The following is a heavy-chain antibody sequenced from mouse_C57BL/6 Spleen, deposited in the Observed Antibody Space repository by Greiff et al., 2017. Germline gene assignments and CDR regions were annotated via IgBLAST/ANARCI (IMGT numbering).Heavy chain of an antibody. CDR2: IYPRDGST. CDR3: ARGGTTVVPYFDY. Sequence: QVQLQQSGPELVKPGASVKLSCKASGYTFTSYDINWVKQRPGQGLEWIGWIYPRDGSTEYNEKFKGKATLTVDTSSSTAYMELHSLTSEDSAVYFCARGGTTVVPYFDYWGQGTTLTVSS. J-gene: IGHJ2*01. CDR1: GYTFTSYD. V-gene: IGHV1-85*01. D-gene: IGHD1-1*01.